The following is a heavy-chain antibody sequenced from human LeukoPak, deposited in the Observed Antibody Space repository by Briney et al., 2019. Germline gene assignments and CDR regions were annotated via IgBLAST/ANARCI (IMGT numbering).Heavy chain of an antibody. V-gene: IGHV4-61*01. Sequence: SETLSLTCTVSGGSVSSGSYYWSWIRQPPGEGLEWIGYIYYSGSTNYNPSLKSRVTISVDTSKNQFSLKLSSVTAADTAEYYCARAPVDYYDSSGYTWGQGTLVTVSS. D-gene: IGHD3-22*01. CDR2: IYYSGST. CDR3: ARAPVDYYDSSGYT. J-gene: IGHJ5*02. CDR1: GGSVSSGSYY.